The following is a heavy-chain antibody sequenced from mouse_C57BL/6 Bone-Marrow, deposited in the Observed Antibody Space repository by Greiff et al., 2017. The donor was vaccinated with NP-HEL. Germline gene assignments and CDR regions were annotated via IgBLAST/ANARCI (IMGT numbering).Heavy chain of an antibody. CDR3: VRSWLRGVYFDY. CDR2: IRSKSNNYAT. CDR1: GFSFNTYA. V-gene: IGHV10-1*01. D-gene: IGHD2-2*01. J-gene: IGHJ2*01. Sequence: EVMLVESGGGLVQPKGSLKLSCAASGFSFNTYAMNWVRQAPGKGLEWVARIRSKSNNYATYYADSVKDRFTISRDDSESMLYLQMNNLKTEDTAMYYCVRSWLRGVYFDYWGQGTTLTVSS.